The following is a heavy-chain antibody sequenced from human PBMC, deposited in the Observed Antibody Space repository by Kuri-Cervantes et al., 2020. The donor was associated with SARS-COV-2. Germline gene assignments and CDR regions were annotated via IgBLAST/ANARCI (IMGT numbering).Heavy chain of an antibody. CDR2: IYHSGST. V-gene: IGHV4-38-2*01. J-gene: IGHJ5*02. CDR1: GYFISSGYY. CDR3: ARRSYSSSSNWFDP. D-gene: IGHD6-13*01. Sequence: SETLSLTCAVSGYFISSGYYWGWIRQPPGKGLEWIGSIYHSGSTYYNPSLKSRVTISVDTSKNQFSLKLSSVTAADTAVYYCARRSYSSSSNWFDPWGQGTLVTVSS.